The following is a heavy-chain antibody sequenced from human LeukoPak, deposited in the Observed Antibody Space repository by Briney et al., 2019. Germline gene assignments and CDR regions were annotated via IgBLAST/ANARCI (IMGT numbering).Heavy chain of an antibody. CDR2: IYTSGST. Sequence: SETLSLTCTVSGGXISSYYCSWIRQPAGKGLEWIGRIYTSGSTNYNPSLKSRVTMSVDTSKNQFSLKLSTVTAADTAVYYCASWRVYGMDVWGQGTTVTVSS. V-gene: IGHV4-4*07. CDR3: ASWRVYGMDV. D-gene: IGHD3-3*01. CDR1: GGXISSYY. J-gene: IGHJ6*02.